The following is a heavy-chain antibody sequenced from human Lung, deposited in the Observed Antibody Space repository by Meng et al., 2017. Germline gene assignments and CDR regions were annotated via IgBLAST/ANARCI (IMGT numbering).Heavy chain of an antibody. CDR2: INTDASIT. CDR1: GFTFSSYN. D-gene: IGHD3-9*01. CDR3: ARDADWVIFDH. J-gene: IGHJ4*02. V-gene: IGHV3-74*03. Sequence: EVQLVEACGSLVQPRAFLILPCAAAGFTFSSYNMPWVRQTRGEGLVWVSRINTDASITTYADSVKGRFTITRDDANNTVYLQLNSLRAEDTAVYYCARDADWVIFDHWGQGALVTVSS.